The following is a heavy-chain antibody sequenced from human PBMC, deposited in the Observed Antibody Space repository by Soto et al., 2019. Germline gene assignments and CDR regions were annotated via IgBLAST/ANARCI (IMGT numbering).Heavy chain of an antibody. Sequence: PSETLSLTCTVSGDYISSSSYYWGWIRQPPGKGLEWIGSVYYTGSTYYSPSLKSRVTISVDTSKNQFSLKLSSVTAADTAVYYCARLFIWSGKYFLDYWGQGTLVTVSS. CDR1: GDYISSSSYY. D-gene: IGHD3-3*01. CDR3: ARLFIWSGKYFLDY. V-gene: IGHV4-39*01. CDR2: VYYTGST. J-gene: IGHJ4*02.